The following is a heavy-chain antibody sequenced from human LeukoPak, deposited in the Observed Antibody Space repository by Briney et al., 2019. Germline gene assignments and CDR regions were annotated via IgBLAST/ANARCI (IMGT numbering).Heavy chain of an antibody. CDR3: GIALAGNYWWDP. CDR2: IYPGNSDT. Sequence: GESLKISCKGSGYIFTNYWIGWVRQMPGKGLEWMGIIYPGNSDTKYSPSLQGQVAISVDKSISTAYLQWSSLKASDTAIYYCGIALAGNYWWDPWGQGTLVTVSS. CDR1: GYIFTNYW. D-gene: IGHD6-19*01. V-gene: IGHV5-51*01. J-gene: IGHJ5*02.